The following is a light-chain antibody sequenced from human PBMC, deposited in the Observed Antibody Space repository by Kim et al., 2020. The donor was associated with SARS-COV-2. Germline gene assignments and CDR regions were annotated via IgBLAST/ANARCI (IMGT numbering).Light chain of an antibody. CDR2: LGS. CDR1: QSLLHTNGKNY. J-gene: IGKJ3*01. CDR3: MQGTHWPFT. V-gene: IGKV2-28*01. Sequence: PASISCRSSQSLLHTNGKNYLDWYLQKPGQSPQLLIYLGSNRDSGVPDRFSGSGSGTDFTLQISRVEAEDVGVYYCMQGTHWPFTFGPGTKVDIK.